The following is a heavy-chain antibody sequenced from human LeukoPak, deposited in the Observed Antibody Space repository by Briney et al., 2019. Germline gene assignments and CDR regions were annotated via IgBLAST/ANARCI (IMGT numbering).Heavy chain of an antibody. Sequence: GGSLRLSCAASGFTLRSYTMNWVRQAPGKGLEWVSSIGISSNKIYYADSVKGRFIISRDNAKNSVYLQMNSLRAEDTAVYYCARGLYSSSWYFDYWGQGTLVTVSS. V-gene: IGHV3-21*01. CDR3: ARGLYSSSWYFDY. J-gene: IGHJ4*02. D-gene: IGHD6-13*01. CDR2: IGISSNKI. CDR1: GFTLRSYT.